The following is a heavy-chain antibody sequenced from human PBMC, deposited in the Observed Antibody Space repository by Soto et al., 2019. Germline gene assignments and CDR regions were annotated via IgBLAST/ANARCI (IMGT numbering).Heavy chain of an antibody. D-gene: IGHD3-10*01. CDR3: ARGGLRSYWFAP. Sequence: EVQLVESGGGLVQPGGSLRLSCAASGFTFSTYWMHWVRQAPGKGLVWVSRIIGDGSTTNYADSVKGRFTISRDNAKNMLYLQGGGLRAEDTAVYYCARGGLRSYWFAPWGQGTLVTVSS. V-gene: IGHV3-74*01. CDR2: IIGDGSTT. CDR1: GFTFSTYW. J-gene: IGHJ5*02.